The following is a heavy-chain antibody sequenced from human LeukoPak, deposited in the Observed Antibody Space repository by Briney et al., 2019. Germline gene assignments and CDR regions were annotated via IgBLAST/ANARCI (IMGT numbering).Heavy chain of an antibody. V-gene: IGHV4-34*01. CDR1: GGSSSGYY. CDR3: ASSFKSTVTTLDY. D-gene: IGHD4-11*01. CDR2: INQSGSA. J-gene: IGHJ4*02. Sequence: SETLSPTCVVSGGSSSGYYWTWIRQPDGKGLEWVGEINQSGSANYNPSLKSRVTITLDTSKNQFSLKLSSVTAADTAVYYCASSFKSTVTTLDYWGQGTLVTVSS.